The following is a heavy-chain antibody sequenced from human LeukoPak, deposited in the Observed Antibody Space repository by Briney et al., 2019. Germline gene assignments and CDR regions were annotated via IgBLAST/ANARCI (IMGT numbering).Heavy chain of an antibody. D-gene: IGHD6-19*01. Sequence: PGESLKISCRGSGYSFTSHWIVCVRQMPGKGLEWMGTIYPGDSDTTYSPSLQGHFRISADKSINTAYMQWSSLRASDTAMYYCARLSFASGWRYMDVWGKGTTVTVYS. CDR1: GYSFTSHW. CDR3: ARLSFASGWRYMDV. V-gene: IGHV5-51*01. J-gene: IGHJ6*03. CDR2: IYPGDSDT.